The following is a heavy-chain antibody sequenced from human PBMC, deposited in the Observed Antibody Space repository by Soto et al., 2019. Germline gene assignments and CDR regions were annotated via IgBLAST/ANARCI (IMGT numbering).Heavy chain of an antibody. CDR2: IYTSGST. V-gene: IGHV4-4*07. CDR1: GGSISSYY. J-gene: IGHJ4*02. CDR3: ARGTHFHGDYESYFDY. Sequence: SETLSLTCTVSGGSISSYYWSWIRQPAGKGLEWIGRIYTSGSTNYNPSLKSRVTMSVDTSKNQFSLKLSSVTAADTAVYYCARGTHFHGDYESYFDYWGQGTLVTVSS. D-gene: IGHD4-17*01.